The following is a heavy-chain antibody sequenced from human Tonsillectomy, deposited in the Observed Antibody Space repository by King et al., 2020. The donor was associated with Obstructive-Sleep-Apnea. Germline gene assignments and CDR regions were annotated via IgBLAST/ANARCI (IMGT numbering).Heavy chain of an antibody. CDR1: GFTFNTYW. V-gene: IGHV3-7*03. D-gene: IGHD3-16*01. CDR3: ARAGQIGATDY. CDR2: INEDGSEK. Sequence: VQLVESGGDLVQPGGSLRLSCAASGFTFNTYWMSWVRQAPGKGLEWVANINEDGSEKYYVDSVKGRVTISRDNAENALYLQMNSLRAEDTAVYFCARAGQIGATDYWGQGTPVTVSS. J-gene: IGHJ4*02.